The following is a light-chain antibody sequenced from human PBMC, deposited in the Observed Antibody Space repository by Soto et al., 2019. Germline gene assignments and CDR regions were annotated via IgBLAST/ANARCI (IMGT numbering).Light chain of an antibody. CDR2: SSS. CDR1: SSNIGAGHD. Sequence: QSVLTQPPSVSAAPGQRVTISCTGSSSNIGAGHDVHWYRQLPGTAPKLLIYSSSHRPSGVPDRISGSKSGTSASLAISGLQSGDEADYYCAAWDVSLNVVVFGGGTKLTVL. J-gene: IGLJ2*01. CDR3: AAWDVSLNVVV. V-gene: IGLV1-40*01.